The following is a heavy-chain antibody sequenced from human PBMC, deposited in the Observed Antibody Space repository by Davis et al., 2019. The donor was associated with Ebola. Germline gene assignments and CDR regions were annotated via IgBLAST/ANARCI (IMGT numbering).Heavy chain of an antibody. V-gene: IGHV3-21*01. D-gene: IGHD6-13*01. Sequence: GGSLRLSCAASGFTFSSYSMNWVRQAPGKGLEWVSSISSSSSYIYYADSVKGRFTISRDNAKNSLYLQMNSLRAEDTAVYYCARDPHYSSSWLLDYYYYYGMDVWGQGTTVTVSS. CDR3: ARDPHYSSSWLLDYYYYYGMDV. CDR1: GFTFSSYS. CDR2: ISSSSSYI. J-gene: IGHJ6*02.